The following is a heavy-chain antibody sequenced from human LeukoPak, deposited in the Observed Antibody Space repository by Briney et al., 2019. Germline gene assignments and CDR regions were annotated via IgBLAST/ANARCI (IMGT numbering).Heavy chain of an antibody. Sequence: PSETLSLTCTVSGGSISRTGYYWGWIRQPPGKGLEWIGSIYYNGNLYYNPSLKSRVTISVDTAKNQLSLKLTSVTDADTAVYYCARHADSGFGELAFDYWGQGNLVTVSS. V-gene: IGHV4-39*01. J-gene: IGHJ4*02. CDR2: IYYNGNL. CDR3: ARHADSGFGELAFDY. CDR1: GGSISRTGYY. D-gene: IGHD3-10*01.